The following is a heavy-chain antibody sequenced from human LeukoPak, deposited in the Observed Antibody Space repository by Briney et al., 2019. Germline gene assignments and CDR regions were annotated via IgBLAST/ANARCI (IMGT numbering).Heavy chain of an antibody. CDR2: INPNSGGT. D-gene: IGHD2-21*01. V-gene: IGHV1-2*06. CDR1: GHTFSGYY. CDR3: NCEGDAFDI. J-gene: IGHJ3*02. Sequence: ASVKVSCKASGHTFSGYYMHWVRQAPGQGLEWMGRINPNSGGTNYAQKFQGRVTMTRDTSISTAYMELSRLRSDDTAVYYCNCEGDAFDIWGQGTMVTVSS.